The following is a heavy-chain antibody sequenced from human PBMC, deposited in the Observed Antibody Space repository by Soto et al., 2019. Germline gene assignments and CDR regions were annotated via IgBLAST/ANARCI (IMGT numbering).Heavy chain of an antibody. V-gene: IGHV1-2*04. CDR3: ASDPILLAFDI. CDR1: GYTFTNFG. J-gene: IGHJ3*02. Sequence: ASVKVSCKASGYTFTNFGISWVRQAPGQGLEWMGWINPNSGGTNYAQKFQGWVTITRDKSISTAYMELSSLRSEDTAVYYCASDPILLAFDIWGQGTMVTVSS. CDR2: INPNSGGT. D-gene: IGHD3-3*01.